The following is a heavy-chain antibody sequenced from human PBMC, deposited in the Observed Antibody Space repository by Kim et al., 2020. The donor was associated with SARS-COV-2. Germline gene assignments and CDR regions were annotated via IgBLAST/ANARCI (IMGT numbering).Heavy chain of an antibody. J-gene: IGHJ4*02. CDR3: TRDWSGY. CDR1: GYTFTSYG. V-gene: IGHV1-18*01. CDR2: ISAYNGNT. Sequence: ASVKVSCKASGYTFTSYGISWVRQAPGQGLEWMGWISAYNGNTNYAQKFRGRVTMTTDTSTSTVYMELRSLRSDYTAVYYCTRDWSGYWGRGTLVTVSS.